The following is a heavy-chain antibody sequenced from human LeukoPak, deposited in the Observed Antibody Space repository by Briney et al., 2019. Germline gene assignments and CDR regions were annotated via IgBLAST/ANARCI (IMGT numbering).Heavy chain of an antibody. D-gene: IGHD1-26*01. CDR3: AKVKASWWDLLFDY. CDR1: GFTFSYYA. Sequence: GGSLRLSCAASGFTFSYYAMSWVRQAPGKGLEWVSAISGSGDSTDYADFVKGRFTISRDNSKNTLYLQMNSLRAEDTAVYYCAKVKASWWDLLFDYWGQGTQVTVSS. CDR2: ISGSGDST. J-gene: IGHJ4*02. V-gene: IGHV3-23*01.